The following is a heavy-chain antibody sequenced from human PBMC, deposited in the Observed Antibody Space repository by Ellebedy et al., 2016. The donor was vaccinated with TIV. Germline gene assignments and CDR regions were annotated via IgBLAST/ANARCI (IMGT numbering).Heavy chain of an antibody. D-gene: IGHD3-22*01. V-gene: IGHV3-7*01. CDR3: ARVYDSIDY. J-gene: IGHJ4*02. Sequence: PGGSLRLSCAASGFTFRRYWMSWVPQAPGKGLEWVANIKQDGSEKYYVDSVKGRFTISRDNAKNSLYLQMNSLRAEDTAVYYCARVYDSIDYWGQGTLVTVSS. CDR1: GFTFRRYW. CDR2: IKQDGSEK.